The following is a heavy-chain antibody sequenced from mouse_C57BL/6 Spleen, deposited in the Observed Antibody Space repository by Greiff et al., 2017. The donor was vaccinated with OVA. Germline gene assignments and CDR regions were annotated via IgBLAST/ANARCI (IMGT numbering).Heavy chain of an antibody. V-gene: IGHV3-6*01. CDR3: AIYYDYDGGEFAY. J-gene: IGHJ3*01. Sequence: VQLKESGPGLVKPSQSLSLTCSVTGYSITSGYYWNWIRQFPGNKLEWMGYISYDGSNNYNPSLKNRISITRDTSKNQFFLKLNSVTTEDTATYYCAIYYDYDGGEFAYWGQGTLVTVSA. CDR1: GYSITSGYY. D-gene: IGHD2-4*01. CDR2: ISYDGSN.